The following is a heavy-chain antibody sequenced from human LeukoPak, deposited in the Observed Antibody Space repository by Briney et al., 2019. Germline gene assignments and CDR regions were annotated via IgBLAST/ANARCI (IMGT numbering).Heavy chain of an antibody. V-gene: IGHV3-66*01. Sequence: GGSLRLTCAASGFTVSSNYMSWVRQAPGKGLEWVSIIYSGGSTYYADSVKGRFTISRDNSKNTLYLQMNSLRAEDTAVYYCARVTGYYGLDYWGQGTLVTVSS. CDR3: ARVTGYYGLDY. CDR2: IYSGGST. J-gene: IGHJ4*02. CDR1: GFTVSSNY. D-gene: IGHD3-9*01.